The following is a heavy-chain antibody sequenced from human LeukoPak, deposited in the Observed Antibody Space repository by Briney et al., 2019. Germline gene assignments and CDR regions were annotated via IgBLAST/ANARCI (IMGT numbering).Heavy chain of an antibody. V-gene: IGHV4-39*01. CDR2: IYRSGDT. J-gene: IGHJ4*02. CDR1: GGSISDTTYY. CDR3: AGPNSSSRFAY. D-gene: IGHD6-6*01. Sequence: SETLSLTCTVSGGSISDTTYYWGWIRQPPGKGLEWIGSIYRSGDTYYNPSFKSRVTISVDTSKNQFSLKLSSVTAADTAVYYCAGPNSSSRFAYRGQGTLVTVSS.